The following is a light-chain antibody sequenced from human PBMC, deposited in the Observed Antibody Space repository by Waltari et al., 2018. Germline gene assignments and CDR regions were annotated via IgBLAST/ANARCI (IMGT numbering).Light chain of an antibody. CDR2: GAS. CDR3: QHYLRLPAT. CDR1: QSVTRT. V-gene: IGKV3-20*01. J-gene: IGKJ1*01. Sequence: EIVLTQSPGTLSLSPGERATLSCRASQSVTRTLAWYQQKPGRAPRLLIYGASNRAQGIPDRFSGSGSGTDFSLTISRLEPEDFAVYYCQHYLRLPATFGQGTKVEIK.